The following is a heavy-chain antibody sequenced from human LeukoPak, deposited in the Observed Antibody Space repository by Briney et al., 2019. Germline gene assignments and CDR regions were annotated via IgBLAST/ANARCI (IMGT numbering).Heavy chain of an antibody. J-gene: IGHJ5*02. V-gene: IGHV1-8*01. CDR1: GYTFTSYD. D-gene: IGHD6-19*01. CDR3: ARVSVAGTGDWFDP. Sequence: ASVKVSCKASGYTFTSYDINWVRQATGQGLEWMGWMNPNNGNTGYAQKFQGRVTMTRNTSISTAYMELSSLRSEDTAVYYCARVSVAGTGDWFDPWGQGTLVTVSS. CDR2: MNPNNGNT.